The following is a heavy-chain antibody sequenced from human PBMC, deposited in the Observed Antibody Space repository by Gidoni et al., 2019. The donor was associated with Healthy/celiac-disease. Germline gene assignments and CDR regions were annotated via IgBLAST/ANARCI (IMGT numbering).Heavy chain of an antibody. CDR1: GFPFGDYA. Sequence: EVQLVESGGGSVQPGRSLRLSCTTSGFPFGDYAMSWFRQAPGKGLEWVGFIRNKAYGGTTEYAASVKGRFTISRDDSKSIAYLQMNSLKTEDTALYYCTRTYDTSGDFDYWGQGTLVTVSS. CDR3: TRTYDTSGDFDY. V-gene: IGHV3-49*03. CDR2: IRNKAYGGTT. D-gene: IGHD3-22*01. J-gene: IGHJ4*02.